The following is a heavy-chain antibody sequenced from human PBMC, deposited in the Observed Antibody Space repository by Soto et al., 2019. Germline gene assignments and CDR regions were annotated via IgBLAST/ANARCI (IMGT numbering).Heavy chain of an antibody. V-gene: IGHV1-69*01. CDR2: IIPIPRTA. CDR3: ARSQGSSTSLELYYYYYYGMDV. CDR1: GGTFGSYA. J-gene: IGHJ6*02. Sequence: QVQLVQSGAVVKKPGSSVKVSCKASGGTFGSYAISWVRQAPGQGLEWMGGIIPIPRTANYAQKFQGRVTIAADESTSTAYRELSSLRSEDTAVYYCARSQGSSTSLELYYYYYYGMDVWGQGTTVTVSS. D-gene: IGHD2-2*01.